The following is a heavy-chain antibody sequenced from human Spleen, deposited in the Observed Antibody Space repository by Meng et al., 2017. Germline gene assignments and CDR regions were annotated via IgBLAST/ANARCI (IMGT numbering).Heavy chain of an antibody. Sequence: QVQLVQSGVEVKKPGASVKVSCKASGYSFTHNGITWVRQAPGQGLEWMAWLGAHDGDTSHAPKFQGRVTVSADRPTATAYMELRSLRSDDTAVYYCARGTPGRSYSDYWGQGTLVTVSS. CDR1: GYSFTHNG. V-gene: IGHV1-18*04. CDR3: ARGTPGRSYSDY. CDR2: LGAHDGDT. D-gene: IGHD3-10*01. J-gene: IGHJ4*02.